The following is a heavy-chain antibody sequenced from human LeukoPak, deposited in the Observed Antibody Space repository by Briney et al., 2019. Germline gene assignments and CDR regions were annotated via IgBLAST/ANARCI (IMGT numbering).Heavy chain of an antibody. D-gene: IGHD3-10*01. V-gene: IGHV1-8*01. CDR3: ARELYYYGSGSNEFDY. CDR2: MNPNSGNT. Sequence: ASVKVSCKASGYTFTSYEINWVRQATGQGLEWMGWMNPNSGNTGYAQKFQGRVTMTRNTSISTAYMELSSLRSEDTAVYYCARELYYYGSGSNEFDYWGQGTLVTVSS. J-gene: IGHJ4*02. CDR1: GYTFTSYE.